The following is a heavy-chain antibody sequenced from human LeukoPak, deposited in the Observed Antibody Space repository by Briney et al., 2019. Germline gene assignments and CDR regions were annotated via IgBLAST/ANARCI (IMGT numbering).Heavy chain of an antibody. CDR1: GGSISSGGYS. V-gene: IGHV4-30-2*01. J-gene: IGHJ4*02. D-gene: IGHD5-18*01. CDR3: AGNTAMVAAVY. CDR2: IYHSGST. Sequence: SETLSLTCAVSGGSISSGGYSWIWLRQPPGKGLEWIGYIYHSGSTYYNPSLKSRVTISVDRSKNQFSLKLSSVTAADTAVYYCAGNTAMVAAVYWGQGTLVTVSS.